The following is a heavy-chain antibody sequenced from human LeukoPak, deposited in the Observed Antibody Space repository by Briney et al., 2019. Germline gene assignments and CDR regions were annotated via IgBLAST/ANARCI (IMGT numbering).Heavy chain of an antibody. Sequence: SETLSLTCTVSGVSTTNGIYYWAWIRQSPGKGLEWIGSVHNVGSTYYNLSLRSRVTMSIDTSKNQFSLRLNSVTAVDTAVYYCARHAEYNSGWHFYLDHWGLGILVTVSS. D-gene: IGHD6-19*01. CDR2: VHNVGST. CDR3: ARHAEYNSGWHFYLDH. J-gene: IGHJ4*02. V-gene: IGHV4-39*01. CDR1: GVSTTNGIYY.